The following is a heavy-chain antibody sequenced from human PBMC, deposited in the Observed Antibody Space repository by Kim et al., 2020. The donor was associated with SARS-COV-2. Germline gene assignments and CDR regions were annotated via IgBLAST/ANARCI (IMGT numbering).Heavy chain of an antibody. CDR2: ISDSGGST. D-gene: IGHD6-6*01. Sequence: GGSLRLSCAASGFTFSSSAMSWVRQAPGKGLEWVSAISDSGGSTYYADSVKGRFTISRDNSKNTLYVQMNSLRAEDTAVYYCAEGFGSTWTAVVSWGQGT. V-gene: IGHV3-23*01. CDR1: GFTFSSSA. CDR3: AEGFGSTWTAVVS. J-gene: IGHJ5*02.